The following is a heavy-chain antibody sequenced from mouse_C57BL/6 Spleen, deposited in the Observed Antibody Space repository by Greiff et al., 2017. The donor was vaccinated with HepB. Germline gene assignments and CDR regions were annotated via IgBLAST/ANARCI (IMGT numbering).Heavy chain of an antibody. CDR2: INPNNGGT. CDR1: GYTFTDYY. Sequence: VQLQQSGPELVKPGASVKISCKASGYTFTDYYMNWVKQSHGKSLEWIGDINPNNGGTSYNQKFKGKATLTVDKSSSTAYMELRSLTSEDSAVYYCARALYDYDAGLGDDWGQGTSVTFSS. V-gene: IGHV1-26*01. J-gene: IGHJ4*01. D-gene: IGHD2-4*01. CDR3: ARALYDYDAGLGDD.